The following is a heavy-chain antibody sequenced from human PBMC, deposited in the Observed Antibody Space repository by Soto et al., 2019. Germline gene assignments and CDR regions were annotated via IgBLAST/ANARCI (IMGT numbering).Heavy chain of an antibody. J-gene: IGHJ1*01. D-gene: IGHD3-10*01. CDR1: GFTFSSYS. V-gene: IGHV3-48*01. Sequence: GGSLRLSCAASGFTFSSYSMNWVRQAPGKGLEWVSYISSSSSTIYYADSVKGRFTISRDNAKNSLYLQMNSLRAEDTAVYYCARDGYYYGSGSYSPGTEYFQHWGQGTLVTVSS. CDR2: ISSSSSTI. CDR3: ARDGYYYGSGSYSPGTEYFQH.